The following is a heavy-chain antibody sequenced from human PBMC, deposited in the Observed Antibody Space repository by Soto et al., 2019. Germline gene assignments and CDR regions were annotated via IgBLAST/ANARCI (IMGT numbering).Heavy chain of an antibody. Sequence: EVQLVQSGAEVKKPGEALKISCKGSGYSFTSYWIGWVRQMPGKVLEWMGIIYPGDSDTRYSPSFQGHVTISADKSIITADLQWSSLKASDTAMYYCARAHMEVAGSNWYYYYMDDWGKGTTVTVSS. CDR1: GYSFTSYW. V-gene: IGHV5-51*03. CDR2: IYPGDSDT. CDR3: ARAHMEVAGSNWYYYYMDD. D-gene: IGHD6-19*01. J-gene: IGHJ6*03.